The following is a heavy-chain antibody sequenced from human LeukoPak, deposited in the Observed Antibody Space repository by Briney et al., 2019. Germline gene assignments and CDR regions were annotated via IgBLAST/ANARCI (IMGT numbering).Heavy chain of an antibody. D-gene: IGHD3-22*01. J-gene: IGHJ4*02. Sequence: ASVKVSCKASGYTFTSNGISWVRQAPGQGLEWMGWISVYNGNTNYAQKLQGRVTMTTDTSTRTAYMELRSLRSDDTAVYYCARDQEAYYYDSSAYNYFDYWGQGTLVTVSS. V-gene: IGHV1-18*01. CDR1: GYTFTSNG. CDR2: ISVYNGNT. CDR3: ARDQEAYYYDSSAYNYFDY.